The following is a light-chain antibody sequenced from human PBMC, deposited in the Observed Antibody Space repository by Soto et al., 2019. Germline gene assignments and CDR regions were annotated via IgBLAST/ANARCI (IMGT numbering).Light chain of an antibody. CDR2: GAS. CDR3: QQYNFYPYT. V-gene: IGKV1-5*01. Sequence: DIRVTQSPSTLSASVGDRVTITCRASQSISTWLAWYHQKPGQAPKLLIFGASSLQSGVPSRFSGSGSGTEFSLSLSSLQPDDFATYYCQQYNFYPYTFGEGTKLEIK. CDR1: QSISTW. J-gene: IGKJ2*01.